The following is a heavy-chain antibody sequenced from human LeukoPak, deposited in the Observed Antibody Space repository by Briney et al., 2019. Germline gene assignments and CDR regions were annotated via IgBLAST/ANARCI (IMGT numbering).Heavy chain of an antibody. CDR2: ISGSGGST. J-gene: IGHJ4*02. Sequence: GGSLRLSCAASGFTFSSYAMSWVRQAPGKGLEWVSAISGSGGSTYYADSVKGLFTISRDNSKNTLYLQMNSLRAEDTAVYYCAKEGDILTGYAGFDYWGQGTLVTVSS. CDR1: GFTFSSYA. V-gene: IGHV3-23*01. D-gene: IGHD3-9*01. CDR3: AKEGDILTGYAGFDY.